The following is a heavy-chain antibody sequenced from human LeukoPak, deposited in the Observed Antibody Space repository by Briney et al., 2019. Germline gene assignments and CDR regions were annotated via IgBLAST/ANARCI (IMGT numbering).Heavy chain of an antibody. V-gene: IGHV4-4*02. Sequence: SETVSLTCTVSLDSTTSNFWSWVRQPPGKGLEWIGEIHRSGSPNYSPSLQSRITISINRSRNQAALELSSVTAADTAVYYWAREILGGFNPGAYWGQGTLVTVSS. CDR2: IHRSGSP. J-gene: IGHJ4*02. D-gene: IGHD1-14*01. CDR3: AREILGGFNPGAY. CDR1: LDSTTSNF.